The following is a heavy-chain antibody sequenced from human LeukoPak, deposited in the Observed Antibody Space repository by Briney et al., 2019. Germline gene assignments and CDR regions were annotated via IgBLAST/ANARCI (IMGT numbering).Heavy chain of an antibody. Sequence: GSLLLSCSVSGFTCSTYVMHWVRQAPGKGLEYVSAISSNGDNTYYADSVKGRFTISRDNSKNTLYLQMSSLRADDTAVYYCVRGTGYWGQGTLVTVSS. CDR2: ISSNGDNT. J-gene: IGHJ4*02. V-gene: IGHV3-64D*06. CDR1: GFTCSTYV. CDR3: VRGTGY.